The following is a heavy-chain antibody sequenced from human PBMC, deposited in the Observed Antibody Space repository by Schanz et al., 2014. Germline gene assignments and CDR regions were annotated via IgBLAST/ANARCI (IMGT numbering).Heavy chain of an antibody. CDR1: GYTFRNYW. Sequence: DLEQSGPELKKPGESLKISCKGSGYTFRNYWIAWVRQTPGKGLEWMGRIDPSDSFTFYGPSLQGHVTLSADKTIDTAYLQWSSLKTSDTAIYFCARLKSYYSDIFDYDSWGQGTLVTVSS. V-gene: IGHV5-10-1*01. CDR3: ARLKSYYSDIFDYDS. D-gene: IGHD4-17*01. J-gene: IGHJ4*02. CDR2: IDPSDSFT.